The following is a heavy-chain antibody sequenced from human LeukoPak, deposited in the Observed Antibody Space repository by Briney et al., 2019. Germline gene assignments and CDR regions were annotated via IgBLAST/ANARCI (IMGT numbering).Heavy chain of an antibody. V-gene: IGHV1-69*13. CDR3: ARLLDYGDLFDY. D-gene: IGHD4-17*01. J-gene: IGHJ4*02. CDR2: IIPIFGTA. CDR1: GDTFSSYA. Sequence: ASVKVSCKASGDTFSSYALSWVRQAPGQGLEWMGGIIPIFGTANYAQKFQGRVTITADESTSTAYMELSSLRSEDTAVYYCARLLDYGDLFDYWGQGTLVTVSS.